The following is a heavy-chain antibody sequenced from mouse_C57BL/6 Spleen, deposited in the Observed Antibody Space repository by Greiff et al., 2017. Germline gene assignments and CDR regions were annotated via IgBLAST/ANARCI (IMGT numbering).Heavy chain of an antibody. J-gene: IGHJ2*01. CDR1: GFNIKDDY. V-gene: IGHV14-4*01. CDR2: FDPGNGDT. Sequence: VQLQQSGAELVRPGASVKLSCTASGFNIKDDYMHWVKQRPEQGLEWIGWFDPGNGDTEYASKFQGKATITADTSSNTAYLLLSSLTSEDTAVYYCTTRTGTDFDYWGQGTTLTVSS. D-gene: IGHD4-1*01. CDR3: TTRTGTDFDY.